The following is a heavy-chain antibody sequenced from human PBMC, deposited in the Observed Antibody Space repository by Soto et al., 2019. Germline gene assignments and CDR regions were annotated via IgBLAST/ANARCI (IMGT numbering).Heavy chain of an antibody. CDR2: VSWTNISF. D-gene: IGHD5-18*01. CDR3: AKDRNTAMVTGDFDY. CDR1: GFTFGDYA. J-gene: IGHJ4*01. V-gene: IGHV3-9*01. Sequence: GGSLRLSCAASGFTFGDYAMHWVRQVPGRGLEWVSGVSWTNISFGYADSVKGRFTISRDNAKNSLYLQMNSLRREDTALYYCAKDRNTAMVTGDFDYWGHGTLVTVSS.